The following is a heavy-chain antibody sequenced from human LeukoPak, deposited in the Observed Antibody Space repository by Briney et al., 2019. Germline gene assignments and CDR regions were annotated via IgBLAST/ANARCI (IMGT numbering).Heavy chain of an antibody. D-gene: IGHD1-7*01. J-gene: IGHJ5*02. CDR3: ARMPLNFNWFDP. CDR1: GVSISSYY. Sequence: SETLSLTCTVSGVSISSYYWSWIRQPPGKGLEWIGYIYYSGSTNYNPSLKSRVTISVDTSKNQLSLKLSSVTAADTAVYYCARMPLNFNWFDPWGQGTLVTVSS. CDR2: IYYSGST. V-gene: IGHV4-59*01.